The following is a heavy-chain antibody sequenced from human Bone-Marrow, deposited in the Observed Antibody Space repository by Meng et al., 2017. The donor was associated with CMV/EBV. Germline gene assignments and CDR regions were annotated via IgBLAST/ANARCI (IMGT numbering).Heavy chain of an antibody. J-gene: IGHJ4*02. CDR3: ASCSSSWLGTFDY. CDR2: IYHSGST. V-gene: IGHV4-38-2*02. CDR1: GYSISCGYY. Sequence: ESLKISCTVSGYSISCGYYWGWIRQPPGKGLEWIGSIYHSGSTYYNPSLKSRVTISVDTSKNQFSLKLSSVTAADTAVYYCASCSSSWLGTFDYWGQGTLVTVSS. D-gene: IGHD6-13*01.